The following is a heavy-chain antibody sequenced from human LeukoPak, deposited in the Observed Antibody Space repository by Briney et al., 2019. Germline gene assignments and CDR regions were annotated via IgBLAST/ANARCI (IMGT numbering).Heavy chain of an antibody. V-gene: IGHV3-7*01. J-gene: IGHJ3*02. CDR2: IKQDGSVQ. D-gene: IGHD6-19*01. CDR3: VGDLDVYSSGWYDAFDI. CDR1: GFTLGSYW. Sequence: GGSLRLSCAASGFTLGSYWMIWVRQAPGKGLEWVANIKQDGSVQYYVDSVKGRFTISRDNAKNSLYLQMNSLRAEDTAVYYCVGDLDVYSSGWYDAFDIWGQGTMVTVSS.